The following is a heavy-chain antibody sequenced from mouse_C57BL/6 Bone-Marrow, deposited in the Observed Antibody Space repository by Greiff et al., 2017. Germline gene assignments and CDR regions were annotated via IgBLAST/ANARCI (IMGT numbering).Heavy chain of an antibody. CDR2: ISGGGGNT. CDR1: GFTFSSYT. V-gene: IGHV5-9*01. J-gene: IGHJ2*01. CDR3: ARQLRLRFDY. D-gene: IGHD3-2*02. Sequence: EVQVVESGGGLVKPGGSLKLSCAASGFTFSSYTMSWVRQTPEKRLEWVATISGGGGNTYYPDSVKGRFTISRDNAKNTLYLQMSSLRSEDTALYYCARQLRLRFDYWGQGTTLTVSS.